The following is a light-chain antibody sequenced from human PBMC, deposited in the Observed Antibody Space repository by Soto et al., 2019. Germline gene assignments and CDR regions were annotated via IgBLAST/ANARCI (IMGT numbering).Light chain of an antibody. V-gene: IGKV1-6*01. CDR3: LQDYGDSWT. CDR1: RDVGSY. J-gene: IGKJ1*01. Sequence: QMTQSPSSLSASVGEKIIITCRASRDVGSYVSWYQQKPGQAPKLLIYAASNLYTGVPSRFSGSRSGTEFTLTISSLQPEDFASYYCLQDYGDSWTFGQGTKVDIK. CDR2: AAS.